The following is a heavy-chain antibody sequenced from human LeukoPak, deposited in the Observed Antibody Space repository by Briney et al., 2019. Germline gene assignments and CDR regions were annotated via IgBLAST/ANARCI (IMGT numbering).Heavy chain of an antibody. CDR3: AKSPWGSSWHGGEYFQH. CDR1: GFTFSSFW. J-gene: IGHJ1*01. V-gene: IGHV3-74*01. D-gene: IGHD6-13*01. CDR2: INSDGYSI. Sequence: GGSLRLSCAASGFTFSSFWMHWVRQAPGKGLVWVSRINSDGYSISYADPVKGRFTISRDNAKNTLYLQMNSLRAEDTAVYYCAKSPWGSSWHGGEYFQHWGQGTLVTVSS.